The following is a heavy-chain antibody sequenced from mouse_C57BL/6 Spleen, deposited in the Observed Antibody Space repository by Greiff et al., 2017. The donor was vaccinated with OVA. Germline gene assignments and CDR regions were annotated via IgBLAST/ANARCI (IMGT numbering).Heavy chain of an antibody. J-gene: IGHJ3*01. CDR2: ISDGGSYT. CDR1: GFTFSSYA. D-gene: IGHD1-3*01. CDR3: ARASSFAY. Sequence: EVNVVESGGGLVKPGGSLKLSCAASGFTFSSYAMSWVRQTPEKRLEWVATISDGGSYTYYPDNVKGRFTISRDNAKNNLYLQMSHLKSEDTAMYYCARASSFAYWGQGTLVTVSA. V-gene: IGHV5-4*03.